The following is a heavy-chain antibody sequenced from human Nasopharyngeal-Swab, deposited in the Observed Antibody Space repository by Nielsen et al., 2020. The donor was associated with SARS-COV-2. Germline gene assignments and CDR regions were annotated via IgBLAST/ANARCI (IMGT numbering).Heavy chain of an antibody. V-gene: IGHV3-7*01. J-gene: IGHJ4*02. Sequence: GVLKISCAASGFTFSSYWMSWVRQAPGKGLEWVANIKQDGSEKYYVGSVKGRFTISRDNAKNSLYLQMNSLRAEDTAVYYCARDRYYYGSGSLDYWGQGTLVTVSS. D-gene: IGHD3-10*01. CDR1: GFTFSSYW. CDR3: ARDRYYYGSGSLDY. CDR2: IKQDGSEK.